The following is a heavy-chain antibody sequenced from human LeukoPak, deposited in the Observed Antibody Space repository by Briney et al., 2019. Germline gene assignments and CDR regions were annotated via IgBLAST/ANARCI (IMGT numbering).Heavy chain of an antibody. Sequence: GGSLRLSCAASGFAFSSYSMNWVRQAPGKGLEWASSISSSSSYIYYADSVKGRFTISRDNAKNPLYLQMNSLRAEDTAVYYCARDDCSGGSCSSVDYWGQGTLVTVSS. D-gene: IGHD2-15*01. CDR1: GFAFSSYS. CDR2: ISSSSSYI. CDR3: ARDDCSGGSCSSVDY. V-gene: IGHV3-21*01. J-gene: IGHJ4*02.